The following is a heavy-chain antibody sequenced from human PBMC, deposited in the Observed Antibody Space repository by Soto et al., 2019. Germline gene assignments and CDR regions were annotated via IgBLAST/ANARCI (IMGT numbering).Heavy chain of an antibody. CDR2: IYYSGST. Sequence: SETLSLTCTVSGGSISSGDYNWNWIRQPPGKGLEWIGYIYYSGSTYYNPSLKSRVTISVDTSKNQFSLKLSSVTAADTAVYYCARGGIADPWCFDPWGQGTLVTVSS. J-gene: IGHJ5*02. CDR1: GGSISSGDYN. D-gene: IGHD6-13*01. V-gene: IGHV4-30-4*01. CDR3: ARGGIADPWCFDP.